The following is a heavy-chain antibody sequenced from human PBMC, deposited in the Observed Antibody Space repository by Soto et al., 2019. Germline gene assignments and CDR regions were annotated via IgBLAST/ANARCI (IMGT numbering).Heavy chain of an antibody. D-gene: IGHD2-8*01. J-gene: IGHJ4*02. Sequence: SETLSLTCTVSGGSISNYYWTWVRQPPGKGLEWIGYVYYSGSTNYNPSLESRVTISIDASKNQFSLKMKSVTAADTAVYYCARVTNGWSDYWGQGTLVTVSS. CDR3: ARVTNGWSDY. CDR2: VYYSGST. V-gene: IGHV4-59*01. CDR1: GGSISNYY.